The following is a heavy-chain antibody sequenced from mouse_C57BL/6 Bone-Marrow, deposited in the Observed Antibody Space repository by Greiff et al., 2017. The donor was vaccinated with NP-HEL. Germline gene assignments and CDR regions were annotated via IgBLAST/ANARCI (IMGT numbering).Heavy chain of an antibody. CDR2: INPNNGGT. CDR3: AREYYGSIYYAMDY. CDR1: GYTFTDYY. J-gene: IGHJ4*01. D-gene: IGHD1-1*01. V-gene: IGHV1-26*01. Sequence: EVQLQQSGPELVKPGASVKISCKASGYTFTDYYMNWVKQSHGKSLEWIGDINPNNGGTSYNQKFKGKATLTVDKSSSTAYMELRSLTSEDSAVYYCAREYYGSIYYAMDYWGQGTSVTVSS.